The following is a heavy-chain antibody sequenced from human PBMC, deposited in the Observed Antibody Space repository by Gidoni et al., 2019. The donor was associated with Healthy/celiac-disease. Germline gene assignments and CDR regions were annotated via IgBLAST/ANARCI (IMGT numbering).Heavy chain of an antibody. CDR3: ARDVGRMVRGVRGNWFDP. V-gene: IGHV1-46*01. CDR1: GYTFTSYY. J-gene: IGHJ5*02. CDR2: IKPSGGST. Sequence: QVQLVQSGAAVKKPAASVKVYCNASGYTFTSYYMHWVRHAPGQGREWMGIIKPSGGSTIYAKKFQGRVTMTKDKSTSKVYMERSSLRSEDTAVYYCARDVGRMVRGVRGNWFDPWGQGTLVTVSS. D-gene: IGHD3-10*01.